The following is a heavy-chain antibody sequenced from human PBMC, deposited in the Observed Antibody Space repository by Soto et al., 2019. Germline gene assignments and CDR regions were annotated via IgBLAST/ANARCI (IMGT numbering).Heavy chain of an antibody. CDR3: ATTGLGYCSGGSCYPASYYYGMDV. J-gene: IGHJ6*02. D-gene: IGHD2-15*01. Sequence: LRLSCAASGFTFSSYAMHWVRQAPGKGLEWVAVISYDGSNKYYADSVKGRFTISRDNSKNTLYLQMNSLRAEDTAVYYCATTGLGYCSGGSCYPASYYYGMDVWGQGTTVTVSS. V-gene: IGHV3-30-3*01. CDR2: ISYDGSNK. CDR1: GFTFSSYA.